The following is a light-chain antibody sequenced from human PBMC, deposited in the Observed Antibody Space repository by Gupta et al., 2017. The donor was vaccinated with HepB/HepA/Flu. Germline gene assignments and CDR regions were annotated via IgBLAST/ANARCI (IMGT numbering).Light chain of an antibody. V-gene: IGKV1-27*01. Sequence: DIKMNQSASFLSASVGDRVTITCRARRGISNYLAWYQQKPGKVPKLLIYAASTLQSGVPSRFSGSGSGTDFTLTISSLQAEDVATYYCQMNNSAPPTFGQGTKVEIK. CDR1: RGISNY. CDR3: QMNNSAPPT. CDR2: AAS. J-gene: IGKJ1*01.